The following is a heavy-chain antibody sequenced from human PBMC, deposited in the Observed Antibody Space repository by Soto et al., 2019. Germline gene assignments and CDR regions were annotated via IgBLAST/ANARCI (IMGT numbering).Heavy chain of an antibody. D-gene: IGHD3-9*01. Sequence: GESLKISCKGSGYSFTSYWIGWVRQMPGKGLEWMGIIYPGDSDTRYSPAFQGQVTISADKSISTAYLQWSSLKASDTAMYYCARHPAESNYDILTGYSRTFDYWGQGTLVTVSS. CDR2: IYPGDSDT. J-gene: IGHJ4*02. CDR1: GYSFTSYW. V-gene: IGHV5-51*01. CDR3: ARHPAESNYDILTGYSRTFDY.